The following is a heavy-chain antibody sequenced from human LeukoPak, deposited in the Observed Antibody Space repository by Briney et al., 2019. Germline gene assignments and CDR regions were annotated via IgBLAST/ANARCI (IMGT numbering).Heavy chain of an antibody. V-gene: IGHV3-21*01. CDR2: ISSSSRYI. CDR1: GFIFNSFT. Sequence: GGSLRLSCAASGFIFNSFTMHWVRQAPGKGLEWVSSISSSSRYINYGDSLKGRFTLSRDNAKNSLLLQMDNLRAEDSAIYYCARGLDYFDSSCYYRDAFDIWGQATVVTVSS. D-gene: IGHD3-22*01. J-gene: IGHJ3*02. CDR3: ARGLDYFDSSCYYRDAFDI.